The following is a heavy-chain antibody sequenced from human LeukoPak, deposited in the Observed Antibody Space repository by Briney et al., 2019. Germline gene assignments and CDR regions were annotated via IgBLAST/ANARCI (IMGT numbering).Heavy chain of an antibody. CDR2: MYHTGSG. Sequence: PSETLSLTCTVSGVSVSSNYWSWIRQAPGKGLEWIVYMYHTGSGNYNPSLKSRVTISVDTSKNQFSLDVNSVTGADSAVYYCARWALKSAFDLWGQGTTVTVAS. CDR3: ARWALKSAFDL. J-gene: IGHJ3*01. CDR1: GVSVSSNY. V-gene: IGHV4-59*02.